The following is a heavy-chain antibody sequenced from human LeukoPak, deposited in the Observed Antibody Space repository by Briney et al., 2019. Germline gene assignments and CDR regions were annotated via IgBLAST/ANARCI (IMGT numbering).Heavy chain of an antibody. Sequence: GRSLRLSCAASGFSFRDYGMHWVRQAPGKGLEWVGAIWNDGSKKDYADFVKGRLTISRDNSKSTLYLQVNSLRAEDTAVYYCARVGSGSWPWAFDIWGQGTMVTVSP. V-gene: IGHV3-33*01. D-gene: IGHD3-10*01. CDR2: IWNDGSKK. CDR1: GFSFRDYG. CDR3: ARVGSGSWPWAFDI. J-gene: IGHJ3*02.